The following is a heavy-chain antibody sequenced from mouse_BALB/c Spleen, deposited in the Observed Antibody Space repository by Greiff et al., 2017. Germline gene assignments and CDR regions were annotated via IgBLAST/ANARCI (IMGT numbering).Heavy chain of an antibody. Sequence: VQLKQSGTVLARPGASVKMSCKASGYSFTSYWMHWVKQRPGQGLEWIGAIYPGNSDTSYNQKFKGKAKLTAVTSASTAYMELSSLTNEDSAVYYCTPIYYGYEEFAYWGQGTLVTVSA. CDR1: GYSFTSYW. J-gene: IGHJ3*01. CDR2: IYPGNSDT. D-gene: IGHD2-2*01. CDR3: TPIYYGYEEFAY. V-gene: IGHV1-5*01.